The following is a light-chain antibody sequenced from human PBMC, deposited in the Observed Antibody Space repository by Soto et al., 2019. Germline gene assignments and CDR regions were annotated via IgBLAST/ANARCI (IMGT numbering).Light chain of an antibody. CDR2: DTS. V-gene: IGKV3-11*01. Sequence: EIVLTQSPATLSLSPGERATLSYRASQSVSSYLAWYQQKPGQAPRLLIYDTSNRATGIPARFSGSGSGTDFTLTISSLEPEDFAVYYCKQRSNWPLTYTFGQGTKLEIK. J-gene: IGKJ2*01. CDR3: KQRSNWPLTYT. CDR1: QSVSSY.